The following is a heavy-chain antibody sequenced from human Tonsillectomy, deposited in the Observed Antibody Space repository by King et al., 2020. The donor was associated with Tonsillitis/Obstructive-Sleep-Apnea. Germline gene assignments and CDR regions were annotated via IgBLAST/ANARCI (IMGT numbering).Heavy chain of an antibody. J-gene: IGHJ6*03. CDR1: GFTFNTYA. V-gene: IGHV3-23*04. Sequence: VQLVESGGGLVQPGGSLRLSCAASGFTFNTYAMSWVRQAPGKGLEWVSAISSSGGSTYYADSVKGRFTISRDNSKNTLYLQMNSLRAEDTAVYYCAKNYYDSSGPRYFYYYIDVWGRGTTVTVSS. CDR2: ISSSGGST. D-gene: IGHD3-22*01. CDR3: AKNYYDSSGPRYFYYYIDV.